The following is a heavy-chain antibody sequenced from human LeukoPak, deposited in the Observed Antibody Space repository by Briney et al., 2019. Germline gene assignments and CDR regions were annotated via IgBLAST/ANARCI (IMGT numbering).Heavy chain of an antibody. Sequence: GGSLRLSCAASGFTFSSYAMSWVRHAPGKGLEWVSAISGSGGSIYYADSVKGRFTISRDNSKNTLYLQMNSLRAEDTAVYYCAKFGGCSGGSCYRDYWGQGTLVTVSS. CDR1: GFTFSSYA. V-gene: IGHV3-23*01. D-gene: IGHD2-15*01. CDR3: AKFGGCSGGSCYRDY. J-gene: IGHJ4*02. CDR2: ISGSGGSI.